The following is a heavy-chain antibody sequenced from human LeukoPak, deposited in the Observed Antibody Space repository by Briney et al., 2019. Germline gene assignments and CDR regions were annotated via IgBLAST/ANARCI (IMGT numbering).Heavy chain of an antibody. CDR3: ADSTGY. CDR1: GFTFSSYS. J-gene: IGHJ4*02. D-gene: IGHD1-14*01. CDR2: ISSSSSTI. Sequence: GGSLRLSCAASGFTFSSYSMNWVRQAPGKGLEWVSYISSSSSTIYYADSVKGRFTVSRDNSKNTLYLQLNSLRAEDTAVYYCADSTGYWGQGTLVAVSS. V-gene: IGHV3-48*01.